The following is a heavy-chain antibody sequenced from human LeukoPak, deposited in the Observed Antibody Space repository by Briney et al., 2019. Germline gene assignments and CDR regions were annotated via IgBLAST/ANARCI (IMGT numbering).Heavy chain of an antibody. J-gene: IGHJ4*02. V-gene: IGHV3-23*01. CDR1: GFTFSSYA. CDR3: ARSRIAARPPLDY. CDR2: ISGSGGST. Sequence: SGGSLRLSCAASGFTFSSYAMSWVRQAPGKGLEWVSAISGSGGSTYYADSVKGRFTISRDNSKNTLYLQMNSLRAEDTAVYYCARSRIAARPPLDYWGQGTLVTVSS. D-gene: IGHD6-6*01.